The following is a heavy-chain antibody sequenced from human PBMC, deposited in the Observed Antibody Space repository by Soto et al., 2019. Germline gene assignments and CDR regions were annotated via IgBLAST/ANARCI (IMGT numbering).Heavy chain of an antibody. CDR2: IYYSGST. J-gene: IGHJ4*02. CDR1: GGSIGSYY. CDR3: ARTRSLPNYAVVDY. V-gene: IGHV4-59*01. Sequence: PSETLSLTCTVSGGSIGSYYWSWIRQPPGKGLEWIGYIYYSGSTNYNPSLKSRVTISVDTSKNQFSLKLSSVTAADPAVYYCARTRSLPNYAVVDYWGQGTLVTVSS. D-gene: IGHD4-4*01.